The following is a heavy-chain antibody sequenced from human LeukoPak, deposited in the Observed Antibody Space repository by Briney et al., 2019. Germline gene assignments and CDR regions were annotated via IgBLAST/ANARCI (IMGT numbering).Heavy chain of an antibody. CDR3: TRAPPAGGVRGLIPFFYQ. V-gene: IGHV1-8*03. D-gene: IGHD3-10*02. CDR1: GDTFTNYD. J-gene: IGHJ4*02. Sequence: GASVKVSCKASGDTFTNYDINWVRQATGQGLEWMGWLSPNSGDTGFAQNFQGRVTITRDTSITTAYMELSSLRYEDTGVYYCTRAPPAGGVRGLIPFFYQWGQGTPVTVSS. CDR2: LSPNSGDT.